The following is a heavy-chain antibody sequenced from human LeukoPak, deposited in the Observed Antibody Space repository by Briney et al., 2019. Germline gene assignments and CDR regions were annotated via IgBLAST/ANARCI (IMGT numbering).Heavy chain of an antibody. Sequence: ASVTVSFKASGYTFTGYYMHWVRQAPGQGLEWMGWINPNSGGTNYAQKFQGRVTRTRDTSISTAYMELSRLRSDDTAVYYCARQPTTMVRGVIIKNRPFDYWGQGTLVTVSS. J-gene: IGHJ4*02. CDR1: GYTFTGYY. V-gene: IGHV1-2*02. CDR3: ARQPTTMVRGVIIKNRPFDY. CDR2: INPNSGGT. D-gene: IGHD3-10*01.